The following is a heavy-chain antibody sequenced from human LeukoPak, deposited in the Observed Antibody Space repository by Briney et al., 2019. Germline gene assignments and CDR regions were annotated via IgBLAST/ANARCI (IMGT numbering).Heavy chain of an antibody. CDR1: GYTFTGYY. Sequence: VASVKVSCKASGYTFTGYYMHWVRQAPGQGLEWMGRINPNSGGTNYAQKFQGRVTMTRDTSISTAYMELSRLRSDDTAVYYCARVSLFFGVVPFDYWGQGTLVTVSS. V-gene: IGHV1-2*06. D-gene: IGHD3-3*01. J-gene: IGHJ4*02. CDR2: INPNSGGT. CDR3: ARVSLFFGVVPFDY.